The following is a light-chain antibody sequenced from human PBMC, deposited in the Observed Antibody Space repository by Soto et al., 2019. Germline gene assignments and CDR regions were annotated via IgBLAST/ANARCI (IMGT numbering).Light chain of an antibody. CDR3: QQYGSSRWT. CDR1: QSVSSSY. J-gene: IGKJ1*01. Sequence: EIVLTQSPGTLSLSPGERATLSCRASQSVSSSYLAWYQQNRGQAPRLLIYGASSRAPGIPDRFGGSGSGTDFTLTMSRLEPEDFAVYYCQQYGSSRWTFGQGTKVEIK. CDR2: GAS. V-gene: IGKV3-20*01.